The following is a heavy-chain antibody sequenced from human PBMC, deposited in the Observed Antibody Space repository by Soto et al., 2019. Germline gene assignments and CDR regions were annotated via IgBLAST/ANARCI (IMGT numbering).Heavy chain of an antibody. CDR3: ARSYYDATGFAVDP. V-gene: IGHV4-59*02. D-gene: IGHD3-22*01. Sequence: PSETLSLTCNVSGASVSNGYWSWIRQPPGKGLEWIGFMYFGGSFNYNPSLTSRATISVDTSKNQFSLKVTSVTAADTAVHYCARSYYDATGFAVDPWGPGTLVTVSS. CDR2: MYFGGSF. J-gene: IGHJ5*02. CDR1: GASVSNGY.